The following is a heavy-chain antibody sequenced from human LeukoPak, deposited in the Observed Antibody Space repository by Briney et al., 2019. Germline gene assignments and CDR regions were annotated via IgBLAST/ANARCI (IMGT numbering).Heavy chain of an antibody. J-gene: IGHJ6*03. D-gene: IGHD3/OR15-3a*01. CDR3: ARGRIGRLIWDYYYYYMDV. V-gene: IGHV4-34*01. CDR1: GGSFSGYY. CDR2: INHSGST. Sequence: SETLSLTCGVYGGSFSGYYWSWIRQPPGKGLEWMGEINHSGSTNYNPSLKSRVTISVDTSKNHFSLKLSSVTAADTAVYYCARGRIGRLIWDYYYYYMDVWGKGTTVTVSS.